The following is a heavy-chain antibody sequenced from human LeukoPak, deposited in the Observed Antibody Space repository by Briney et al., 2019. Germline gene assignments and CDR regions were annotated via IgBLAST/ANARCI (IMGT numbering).Heavy chain of an antibody. CDR2: INPNSGGT. J-gene: IGHJ4*02. CDR1: GYTFTGYY. V-gene: IGHV1-2*06. CDR3: AVVDTAMDPFDY. Sequence: ASVKVSCKASGYTFTGYYMHWVRQAPGQGLEWMGRINPNSGGTNYAQKFQGRVTMTRDTSISTAYMELSRLRSDDTAVYYCAVVDTAMDPFDYWGQGTLVTVSS. D-gene: IGHD5-18*01.